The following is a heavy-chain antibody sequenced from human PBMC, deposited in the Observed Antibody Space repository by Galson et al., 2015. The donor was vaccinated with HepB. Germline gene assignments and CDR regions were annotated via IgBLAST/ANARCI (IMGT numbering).Heavy chain of an antibody. CDR1: GFTFSGSA. V-gene: IGHV3-73*01. D-gene: IGHD2-15*01. CDR2: IRSKANSYAT. J-gene: IGHJ4*02. CDR3: TRPECSGGSCYHSY. Sequence: SLRLSCAASGFTFSGSAMHWVRQASGKGLEWVGRIRSKANSYATAYAASVKGRFTISRDDSKNTAYLQMSSLKTEDTAVYYCTRPECSGGSCYHSYWGQGTLVTVSS.